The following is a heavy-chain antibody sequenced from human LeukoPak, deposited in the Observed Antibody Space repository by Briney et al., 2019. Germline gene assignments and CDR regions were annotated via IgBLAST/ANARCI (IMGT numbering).Heavy chain of an antibody. CDR1: GLTFNNDW. J-gene: IGHJ5*02. Sequence: GGSLRLSRVGSGLTFNNDWXXXXRQAPGXXXXWXXXIKSTXXXGTVEYAAPVEXXXXISRDDSKKTLYLQMTSLKMDDTAMYFCASYTSANSGLFGTWGPGTLVTVSS. CDR2: IKSTXXXGTV. V-gene: IGHV3-15*01. D-gene: IGHD3-22*01. CDR3: ASYTSANSGLFGT.